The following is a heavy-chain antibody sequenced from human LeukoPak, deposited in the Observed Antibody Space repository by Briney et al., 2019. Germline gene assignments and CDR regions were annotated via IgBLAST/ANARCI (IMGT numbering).Heavy chain of an antibody. CDR2: INHSGST. CDR1: GGSFSGYY. J-gene: IGHJ4*02. V-gene: IGHV4-34*01. Sequence: SETLSLTCAVYGGSFSGYYWSWIRQPPGKGLEWIGEINHSGSTNYNPSLKSRVTISVDTSKNQFSLKLSSVTAADTAVYYCARLSVARRRYFDWLLPEGDYWGQGTLVTVSS. CDR3: ARLSVARRRYFDWLLPEGDY. D-gene: IGHD3-9*01.